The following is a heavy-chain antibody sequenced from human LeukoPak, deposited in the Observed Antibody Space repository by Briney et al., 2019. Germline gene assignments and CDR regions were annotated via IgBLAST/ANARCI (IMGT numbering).Heavy chain of an antibody. CDR1: GGSFSGCY. V-gene: IGHV4-34*01. CDR2: INHSGST. CDR3: AREPPYSSSSVYYYYYMDV. J-gene: IGHJ6*03. Sequence: SETLSLTCAVYGGSFSGCYWSWIRQPPGKGLEWIGEINHSGSTNYNPSLKSRVTISVDTSKNQFSLKLSSVTAADTAVYYCAREPPYSSSSVYYYYYMDVWGKGTTVTVSS. D-gene: IGHD6-6*01.